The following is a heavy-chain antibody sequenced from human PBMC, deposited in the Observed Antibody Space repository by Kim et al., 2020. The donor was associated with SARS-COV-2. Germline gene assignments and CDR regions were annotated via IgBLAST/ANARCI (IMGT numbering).Heavy chain of an antibody. V-gene: IGHV4-30-2*01. D-gene: IGHD2-15*01. Sequence: SETLSLTCAVSGGSISSGGYSWSWIRQPPGKGLEWIGYIYHSGSTYYNPSLKSRVTISVDRSKNQFSLKLSSVTAADTAVYYCARRTGGWDAFDIWGQGTMVTVS. CDR2: IYHSGST. J-gene: IGHJ3*02. CDR3: ARRTGGWDAFDI. CDR1: GGSISSGGYS.